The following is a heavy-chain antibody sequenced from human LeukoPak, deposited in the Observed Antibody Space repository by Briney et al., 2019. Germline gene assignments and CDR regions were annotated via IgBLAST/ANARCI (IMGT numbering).Heavy chain of an antibody. CDR3: AKDTSWMTRAYYMDV. V-gene: IGHV3-48*01. CDR2: ISSSGSTI. D-gene: IGHD4-11*01. J-gene: IGHJ6*03. CDR1: GIIFSSDA. Sequence: GGSLRLSCAASGIIFSSDAMTWVRQAPGKGLEWVSYISSSGSTIYYADSVKGRFTISRDNSKNTLYLQMNSLRVEDTAVYYCAKDTSWMTRAYYMDVWGKGTTVIISS.